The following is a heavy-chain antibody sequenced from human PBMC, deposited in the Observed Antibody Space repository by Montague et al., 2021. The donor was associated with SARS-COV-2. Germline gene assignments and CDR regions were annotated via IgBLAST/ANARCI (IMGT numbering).Heavy chain of an antibody. CDR3: ARGSSGYYTPRPFDY. CDR1: GDSVSSNSAA. CDR2: TYYRSKWYN. D-gene: IGHD3-22*01. Sequence: CAIPGDSVSSNSAAWNWIRQFPSRGLEWLGRTYYRSKWYNDYAVSVKSRITINPDTSKNQFSLQLNSVTPADTAVYYCARGSSGYYTPRPFDYWGQGTLVTVSS. J-gene: IGHJ4*02. V-gene: IGHV6-1*01.